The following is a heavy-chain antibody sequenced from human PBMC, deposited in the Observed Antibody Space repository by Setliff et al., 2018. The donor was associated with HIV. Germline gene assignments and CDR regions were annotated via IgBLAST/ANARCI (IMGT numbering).Heavy chain of an antibody. V-gene: IGHV4-39*01. CDR3: GRQVPVPGVAVTPIDY. D-gene: IGHD3-22*01. Sequence: SETLSLTCTVSGASIGRRSDCWGWIRQPPGKGLEWIGSFYYSWNTYYNPSLKSRVTTSVDTSKNQFSLKVTSVTAADTAVYYCGRQVPVPGVAVTPIDYWGQGTLVTVSS. CDR2: FYYSWNT. CDR1: GASIGRRSDC. J-gene: IGHJ4*02.